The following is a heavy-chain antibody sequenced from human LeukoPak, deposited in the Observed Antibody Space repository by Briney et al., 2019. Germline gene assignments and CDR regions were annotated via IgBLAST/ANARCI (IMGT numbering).Heavy chain of an antibody. V-gene: IGHV3-23*01. CDR3: AKDRSSPTSCSNY. CDR1: GFNFSNYA. CDR2: VTGSSSNT. Sequence: GGSLRLSCAASGFNFSNYAMTWVRQAPGKGLEWVSGVTGSSSNTYYADSVKGRFTISRDNSKNMLYLEMNSLRVEDTAIYYCAKDRSSPTSCSNYWGRGTLVTVSS. J-gene: IGHJ4*02. D-gene: IGHD2-2*01.